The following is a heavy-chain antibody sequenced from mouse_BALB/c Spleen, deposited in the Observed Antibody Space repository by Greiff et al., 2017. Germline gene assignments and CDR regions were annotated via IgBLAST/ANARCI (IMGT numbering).Heavy chain of an antibody. V-gene: IGHV1S127*01. Sequence: VQLQQSGPQLVRPGASVKISCKASGYSFTSYWMHWVKQRPGQGLEWIGMIDPSDSETRLNQKFKDKATLTVDKSSSTAYMQLSSPTSEDSAVYYCARYDSFYAMDYWGQGTSVTVSS. J-gene: IGHJ4*01. CDR1: GYSFTSYW. CDR2: IDPSDSET. CDR3: ARYDSFYAMDY. D-gene: IGHD2-12*01.